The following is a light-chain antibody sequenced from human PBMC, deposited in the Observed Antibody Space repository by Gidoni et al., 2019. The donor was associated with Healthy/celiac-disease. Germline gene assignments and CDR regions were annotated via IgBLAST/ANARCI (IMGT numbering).Light chain of an antibody. V-gene: IGKV1-9*01. CDR3: QQHNSYPIT. CDR1: QGISSY. Sequence: DILLTQSPSFLSASVGDRVTITCRASQGISSYLAWYQQKPGKAPKLLIYAASTLQSGVPSRFSGSGSGTEFTLTISSLQPEDFATYYCQQHNSYPITFGQGTRLEIK. CDR2: AAS. J-gene: IGKJ5*01.